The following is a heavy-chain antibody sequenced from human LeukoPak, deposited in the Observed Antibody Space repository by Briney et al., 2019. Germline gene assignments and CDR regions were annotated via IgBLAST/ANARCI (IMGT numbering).Heavy chain of an antibody. D-gene: IGHD1-26*01. CDR1: GGSISSYY. Sequence: SETLSLTCTVSGGSISSYYWSWIRQPAGKGLEWIGRIYTSGSTNYNASLKSRVSMSVDTSKNQFSLKLSSVTAADTVAFYCARENSGSYREFDYWGQGTLVTVSS. J-gene: IGHJ4*02. CDR3: ARENSGSYREFDY. CDR2: IYTSGST. V-gene: IGHV4-4*07.